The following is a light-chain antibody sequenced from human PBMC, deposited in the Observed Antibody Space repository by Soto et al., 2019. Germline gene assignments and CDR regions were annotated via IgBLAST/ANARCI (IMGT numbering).Light chain of an antibody. CDR1: SSDVGGYNY. V-gene: IGLV2-14*01. CDR3: SSYTSSSALCV. Sequence: QSALTQPASVSGSPGQSITISCTGTSSDVGGYNYVSWYQQHPGKAPKLMIYEVSNRPSGVSNRFSGPKSGNTASLTISGLQAEDEAYYYCSSYTSSSALCVFGTGTKLTVL. J-gene: IGLJ1*01. CDR2: EVS.